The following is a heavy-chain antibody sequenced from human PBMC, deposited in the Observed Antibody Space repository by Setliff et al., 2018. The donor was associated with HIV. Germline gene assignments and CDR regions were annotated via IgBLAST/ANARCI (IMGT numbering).Heavy chain of an antibody. CDR2: IYNSGST. CDR3: ARTSVSVWRTPAFDI. V-gene: IGHV4-59*11. D-gene: IGHD1-1*01. Sequence: SETLSLTCTVSGGSISSHYWSWIRQPPGKGLEWIGDIYNSGSTNYNPSLKSRVTMSVDTSKNQFSLKLSSVTAADTAVYHCARTSVSVWRTPAFDIWGQGTMVTVSS. CDR1: GGSISSHY. J-gene: IGHJ3*02.